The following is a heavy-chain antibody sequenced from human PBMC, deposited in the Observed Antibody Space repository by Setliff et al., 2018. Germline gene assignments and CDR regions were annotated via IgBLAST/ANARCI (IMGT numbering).Heavy chain of an antibody. V-gene: IGHV4-39*01. CDR1: SGSISSDNYY. J-gene: IGHJ6*03. Sequence: SETLSLTCTVSSGSISSDNYYWGWIRQPPGKGLEWIGTLSYNGNAYYNPSLKSRITISVDTSKNQFSLRLSSVTAADTAVYYCARLYDFCGGGSCYSGYSGYYYYMDVWGKGTTVTVSS. CDR3: ARLYDFCGGGSCYSGYSGYYYYMDV. D-gene: IGHD2-15*01. CDR2: LSYNGNA.